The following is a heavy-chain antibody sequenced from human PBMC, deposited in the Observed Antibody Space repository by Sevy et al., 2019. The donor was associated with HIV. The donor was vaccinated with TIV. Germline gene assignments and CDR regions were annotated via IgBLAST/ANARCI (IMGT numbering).Heavy chain of an antibody. Sequence: GGSLRLSCAASGFTFSSYAMHWVRQAPGKGLEWVAVISYDGSNKYYADSVKGRFTSSRDNSKNTLYLQMNSLRAEETAVYYCARDGDGYSGILLQYYMDVWGKGTTVTVSS. V-gene: IGHV3-30-3*01. CDR1: GFTFSSYA. CDR2: ISYDGSNK. D-gene: IGHD5-12*01. CDR3: ARDGDGYSGILLQYYMDV. J-gene: IGHJ6*03.